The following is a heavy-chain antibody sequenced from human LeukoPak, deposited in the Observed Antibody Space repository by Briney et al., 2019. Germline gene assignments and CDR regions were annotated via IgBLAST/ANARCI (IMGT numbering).Heavy chain of an antibody. Sequence: GGSLRLSCAASGFTFSSYAMNWVRQAPGKGLEWVSYISSSSGTIYYADSVKGRFTISRDNSKNTLYLQMNSLRAEDTAVYYCARDLSEIDSSGYSDAFDIWGQGTMVTVSS. V-gene: IGHV3-48*01. CDR2: ISSSSGTI. D-gene: IGHD3-22*01. J-gene: IGHJ3*02. CDR1: GFTFSSYA. CDR3: ARDLSEIDSSGYSDAFDI.